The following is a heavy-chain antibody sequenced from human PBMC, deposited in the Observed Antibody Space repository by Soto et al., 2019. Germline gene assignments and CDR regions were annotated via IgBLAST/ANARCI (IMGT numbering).Heavy chain of an antibody. D-gene: IGHD2-2*01. V-gene: IGHV4-4*02. J-gene: IGHJ4*02. CDR2: IYHRGIT. CDR3: ARGMDALSSYKKYHFDY. Sequence: QVQLQESGPGLVKPSGTLSLTCSVSGGSISTNNWWSWVRQPPGKGLEWIGEIYHRGITNYNASLKSRLTISVDKSKNQFSLTLSSVTAADTALYYCARGMDALSSYKKYHFDYWGQGMFVTVSS. CDR1: GGSISTNNW.